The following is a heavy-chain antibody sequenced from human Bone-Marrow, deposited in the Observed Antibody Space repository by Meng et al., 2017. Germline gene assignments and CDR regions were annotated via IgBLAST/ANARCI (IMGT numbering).Heavy chain of an antibody. Sequence: QGQEVQAGAEGKKPGASWQGFCKASGYPFTGYYMDWVRQAPGQGLEWMGGINPNSGGTNYAQKFQGRVTMTRDKSISTAYMELSRLRSDDTAVYYCANWNDGLLNYWGQGTLVTVSS. D-gene: IGHD1-1*01. CDR3: ANWNDGLLNY. V-gene: IGHV1-2*02. CDR1: GYPFTGYY. CDR2: INPNSGGT. J-gene: IGHJ4*02.